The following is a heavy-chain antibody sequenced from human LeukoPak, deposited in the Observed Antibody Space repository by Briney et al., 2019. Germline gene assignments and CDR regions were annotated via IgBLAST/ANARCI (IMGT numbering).Heavy chain of an antibody. J-gene: IGHJ4*02. CDR1: GGSISSSSYY. D-gene: IGHD5-18*01. CDR2: IYYSGST. CDR3: ARARGYSYGYPDY. Sequence: PETLSLTCTVSGGSISSSSYYWGWIRQPPGKGLEWIGSIYYSGSTYYNPSLKSRVTISVDTSKNQFSLKLSSVTAADTAVYYCARARGYSYGYPDYWGQGTLVTVSS. V-gene: IGHV4-39*01.